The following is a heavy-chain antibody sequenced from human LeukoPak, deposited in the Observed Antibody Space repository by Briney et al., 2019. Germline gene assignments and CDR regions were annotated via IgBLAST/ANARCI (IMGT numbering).Heavy chain of an antibody. CDR1: GGSVSDYY. J-gene: IGHJ4*02. CDR3: ASRKLGNDY. D-gene: IGHD7-27*01. Sequence: SETLSLTCTISGGSVSDYYWSWIRQSPGKGLEWIGYIYHTGSTSYNPSLKSRVTMSAYTSQNQFSLKLSSVTAADTSVYYCASRKLGNDYWGQGTLVTVSS. CDR2: IYHTGST. V-gene: IGHV4-59*02.